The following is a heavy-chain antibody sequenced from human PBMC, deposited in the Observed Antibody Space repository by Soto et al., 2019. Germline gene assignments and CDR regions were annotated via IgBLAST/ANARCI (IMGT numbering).Heavy chain of an antibody. V-gene: IGHV3-30*03. D-gene: IGHD3-10*01. CDR3: ARDSLLWFGELLSNPYYYGMDV. CDR2: IAYGGSNK. CDR1: GFTFSNYG. Sequence: QEQLLYSGGGVVQPGRSLRLSCAASGFTFSNYGMHWVRQAPGEGLDWVAVIAYGGSNKYYADSVKGRFTISRDNSMNTLYLQMNSLRSEDTAVYYCARDSLLWFGELLSNPYYYGMDVCGQGTKVTVSS. J-gene: IGHJ6*02.